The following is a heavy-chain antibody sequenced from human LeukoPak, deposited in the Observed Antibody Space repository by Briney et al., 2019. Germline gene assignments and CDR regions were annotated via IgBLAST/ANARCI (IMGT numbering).Heavy chain of an antibody. D-gene: IGHD3-22*01. V-gene: IGHV1-18*04. Sequence: ASVKVSCKASGYTCTSYGISWVRKAPGQGLEWMGWISAYNGNTNYAQKLQGRVTMTTDTSTSTAYMELRSLRSDDTAVYYCARAGWYYYDSSGPLLDYWGQGTLVTVSS. CDR3: ARAGWYYYDSSGPLLDY. CDR2: ISAYNGNT. J-gene: IGHJ4*02. CDR1: GYTCTSYG.